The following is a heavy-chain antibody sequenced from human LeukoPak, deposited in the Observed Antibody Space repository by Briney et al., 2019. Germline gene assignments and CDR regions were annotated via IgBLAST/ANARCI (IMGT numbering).Heavy chain of an antibody. V-gene: IGHV1-2*02. J-gene: IGHJ5*02. CDR3: ARAPRWLWFGEVSDP. CDR1: GYTFTGYY. Sequence: GGSLKVSCKASGYTFTGYYMHWVRQAPGQGLEWMGWINPNSGGTNYAQKFQGRVTMTRDTSISTAYMELSRLRSDDTAVYYCARAPRWLWFGEVSDPWGQGTLVTVSS. D-gene: IGHD3-10*01. CDR2: INPNSGGT.